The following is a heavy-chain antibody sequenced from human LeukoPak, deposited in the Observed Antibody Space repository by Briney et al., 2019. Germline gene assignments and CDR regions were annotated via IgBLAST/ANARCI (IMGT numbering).Heavy chain of an antibody. CDR3: ARAQGLPPYYFDY. Sequence: SETLSLTCTVSGGSISSTSNYWGWIRQPPGKGLEWIGSIYYSGSTYYNPSLKSRVTISVDTSKNQFSLKLSSVTAADTAVYYCARAQGLPPYYFDYWGQGALVTVSP. D-gene: IGHD6-19*01. J-gene: IGHJ4*02. CDR2: IYYSGST. V-gene: IGHV4-39*01. CDR1: GGSISSTSNY.